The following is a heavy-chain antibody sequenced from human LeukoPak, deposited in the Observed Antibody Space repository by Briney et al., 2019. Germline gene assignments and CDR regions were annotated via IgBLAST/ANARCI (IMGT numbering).Heavy chain of an antibody. CDR1: GYTFTGYD. Sequence: GASVKVSCKASGYTFTGYDINWVRQATGQGLEWMGWMNPNSGNTGYAQKFQGRVTMTRNTSISTAYMELSSLRSEDTAVYYCARAPDPLGYCSSTSCYEPDYWGQGTLVTVSS. J-gene: IGHJ4*02. D-gene: IGHD2-2*01. CDR3: ARAPDPLGYCSSTSCYEPDY. CDR2: MNPNSGNT. V-gene: IGHV1-8*01.